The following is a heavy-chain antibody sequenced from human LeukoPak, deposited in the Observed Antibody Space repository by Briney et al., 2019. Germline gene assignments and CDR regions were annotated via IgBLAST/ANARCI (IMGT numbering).Heavy chain of an antibody. Sequence: ASVKVSCKASGYTFTSYDINWVRQATGQGLEWMGWMNPNSGNTDYAQKFQGRVTITRNTSINTAYMELSSLRSEDTAVYYCARMTVSGRDNWFDPWGQGTLVTVSS. D-gene: IGHD6-19*01. CDR2: MNPNSGNT. J-gene: IGHJ5*02. CDR3: ARMTVSGRDNWFDP. CDR1: GYTFTSYD. V-gene: IGHV1-8*03.